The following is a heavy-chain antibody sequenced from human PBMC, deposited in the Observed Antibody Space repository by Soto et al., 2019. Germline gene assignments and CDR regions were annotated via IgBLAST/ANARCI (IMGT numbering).Heavy chain of an antibody. CDR3: ARDPVVVVAATLFDAFDI. V-gene: IGHV3-7*01. CDR2: IKQDVSEK. D-gene: IGHD2-15*01. Sequence: EVQLVESGGGLVQPGGSLRLSCAASGFTFSSYWMSWVRQAPGKGLEWVANIKQDVSEKYYVDSVKGRFTISRDNAKNSLYLQMNSLRAEDTAVYYCARDPVVVVAATLFDAFDIWGQGTMVTVSS. CDR1: GFTFSSYW. J-gene: IGHJ3*02.